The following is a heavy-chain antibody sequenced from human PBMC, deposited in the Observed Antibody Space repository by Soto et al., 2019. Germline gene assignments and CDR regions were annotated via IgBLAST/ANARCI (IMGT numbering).Heavy chain of an antibody. D-gene: IGHD2-2*01. CDR2: ITSGDAT. J-gene: IGHJ4*02. V-gene: IGHV3-23*05. Sequence: EVQLLQSGGGLVQPGGSLRLSCAASGFTFSSYAMNWVRQTPEKGLEWVSSITSGDATYYAGSVKGRFTISRDNSQTTLHLQMNSLRAEDTATYYCARDHCSVTRCFSGPDHWGQGTLSTVSS. CDR1: GFTFSSYA. CDR3: ARDHCSVTRCFSGPDH.